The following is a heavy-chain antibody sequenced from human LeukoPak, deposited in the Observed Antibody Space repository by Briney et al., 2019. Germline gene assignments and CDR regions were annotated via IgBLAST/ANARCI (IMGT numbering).Heavy chain of an antibody. CDR1: GFTFSSYW. V-gene: IGHV3-74*01. Sequence: PGGSLRLSCAASGFTFSSYWMHWVRQAPGKGLVWVSHINNDGSRKSYADSVKGRFIISRDNAKNTLHLQMNSLRAEDTAVYYCAIFAVTAEPDAFDIWGQGTMVTVSS. CDR3: AIFAVTAEPDAFDI. CDR2: INNDGSRK. J-gene: IGHJ3*02. D-gene: IGHD2-21*02.